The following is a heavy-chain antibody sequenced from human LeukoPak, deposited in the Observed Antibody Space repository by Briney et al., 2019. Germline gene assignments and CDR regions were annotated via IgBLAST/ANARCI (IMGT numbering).Heavy chain of an antibody. J-gene: IGHJ4*02. V-gene: IGHV4-30-4*08. CDR2: IYYSGST. D-gene: IGHD3-22*01. CDR3: ARTTYYYDSSGYFTFDY. CDR1: GGSLSSGDYY. Sequence: SQTLSLTCTVSGGSLSSGDYYWSWIRQPPGKGLEWIGYIYYSGSTYYNPSLKSRVTISVDTSKNQFSLKLSSVTAADTAVYCCARTTYYYDSSGYFTFDYWGQGTLVTVSS.